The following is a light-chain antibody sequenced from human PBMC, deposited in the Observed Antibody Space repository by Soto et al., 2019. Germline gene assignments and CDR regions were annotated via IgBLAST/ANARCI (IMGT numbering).Light chain of an antibody. CDR3: QQYGSSPTT. V-gene: IGKV3-20*01. CDR1: QSVSSSY. Sequence: EIVLTQSPGTLSLSPGERATLSCRASQSVSSSYLVWYQQKPGQAPRLLIYGASSRATGIPDRFSGSESGTDFTLTISRLEPEDFAVYYCQQYGSSPTTFGQGTKVDIK. CDR2: GAS. J-gene: IGKJ1*01.